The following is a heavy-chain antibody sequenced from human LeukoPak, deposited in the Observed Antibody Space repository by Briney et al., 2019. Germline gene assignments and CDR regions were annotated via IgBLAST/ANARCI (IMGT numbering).Heavy chain of an antibody. CDR3: ARYCSSTSCYGAFDI. CDR1: GFPFSSYA. CDR2: ISYDGSNK. D-gene: IGHD2-2*01. Sequence: GGSLRLSCAASGFPFSSYAMHWVRQAPGKGLEWVAVISYDGSNKYYADSVKGRFTISRDNSKNTLYLQMNSLRAEDTAVYYCARYCSSTSCYGAFDIWGQGTMVTVSS. J-gene: IGHJ3*02. V-gene: IGHV3-30-3*01.